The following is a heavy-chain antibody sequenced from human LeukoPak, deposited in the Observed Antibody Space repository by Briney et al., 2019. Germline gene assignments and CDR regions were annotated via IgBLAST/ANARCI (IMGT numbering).Heavy chain of an antibody. CDR3: ARSMITFGGVIVGFDY. J-gene: IGHJ4*02. CDR2: IYSGGST. CDR1: GFTVSSNY. Sequence: PGGSLRLSCAASGFTVSSNYMSWVRQAPGKGLEWVSVIYSGGSTYYADSVKGRFTISRDNSKSTLYLQMNSLRAEDTAVYYCARSMITFGGVIVGFDYWGQGTLVTVSS. D-gene: IGHD3-16*02. V-gene: IGHV3-66*02.